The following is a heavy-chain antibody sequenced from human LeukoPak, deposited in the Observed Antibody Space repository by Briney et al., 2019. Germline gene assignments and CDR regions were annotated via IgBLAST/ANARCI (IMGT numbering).Heavy chain of an antibody. J-gene: IGHJ3*02. Sequence: GASVKVSCKASGGTFSSYAISWVRQAPGQGLEWMGGIIPIFSTANHAQRFQGRVTITADESTSTAYMELSSLRSEDTAVYYCARGRELLRDAFDIWGQGTMVTVSS. D-gene: IGHD1-26*01. CDR1: GGTFSSYA. V-gene: IGHV1-69*01. CDR3: ARGRELLRDAFDI. CDR2: IIPIFSTA.